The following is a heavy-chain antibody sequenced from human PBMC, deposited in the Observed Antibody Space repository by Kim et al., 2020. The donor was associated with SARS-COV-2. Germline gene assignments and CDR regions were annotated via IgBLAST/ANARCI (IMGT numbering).Heavy chain of an antibody. Sequence: GGSLRLSCAASGFTFSDYYMSWIRQAPGKGLEWVSYISSSSSYTNYADSVKGRFTISRDNAKNSLYLQMNSLRAEDTAVYYCARSNYYDSSGYYRGSHYYYGMDVWGQGTTVTVSS. V-gene: IGHV3-11*03. J-gene: IGHJ6*02. CDR1: GFTFSDYY. CDR2: ISSSSSYT. D-gene: IGHD3-22*01. CDR3: ARSNYYDSSGYYRGSHYYYGMDV.